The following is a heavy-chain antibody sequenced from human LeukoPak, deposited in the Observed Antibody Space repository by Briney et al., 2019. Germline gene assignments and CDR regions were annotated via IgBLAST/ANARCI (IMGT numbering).Heavy chain of an antibody. J-gene: IGHJ4*02. CDR2: INHSGST. V-gene: IGHV4-34*01. CDR3: ARAAAYYDFWSGHRSPLGY. CDR1: GGSFSGYY. D-gene: IGHD3-3*01. Sequence: SETLSLTCAVYGGSFSGYYWSWIRQPPGKGLEWIGEINHSGSTNYNPSLKSRVTISVDTSKNQFSLKLSSVTAADTAVYYCARAAAYYDFWSGHRSPLGYWGQGTLVTVSS.